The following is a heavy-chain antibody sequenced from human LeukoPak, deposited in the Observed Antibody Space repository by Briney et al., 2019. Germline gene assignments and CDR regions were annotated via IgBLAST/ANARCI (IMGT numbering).Heavy chain of an antibody. D-gene: IGHD4-17*01. CDR3: ARLQYGDFYFDY. Sequence: SETLSLTCTVSGGSISSSSDYWGWIRQPAGKGLEWIGSIYYSGSTSYNPSLKSRVTISVDTSKNQFSLRLSSVTAADTAVYYWARLQYGDFYFDYWGQGTLVTVSS. CDR1: GGSISSSSDY. CDR2: IYYSGST. J-gene: IGHJ4*02. V-gene: IGHV4-39*01.